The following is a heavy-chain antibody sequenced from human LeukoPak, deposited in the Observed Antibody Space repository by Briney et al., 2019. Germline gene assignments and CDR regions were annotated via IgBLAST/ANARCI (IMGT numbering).Heavy chain of an antibody. Sequence: PGGSPRLSCAASGFTFSSYSMNWVRQAPGKGLEWGSSISSSSSYIYYADSVKGRFTISRDNAKNSLYLQMNSLRAEDTAVYYCARSRWLRDPLSLFDYWGQGTLVTVSS. J-gene: IGHJ4*02. CDR2: ISSSSSYI. CDR3: ARSRWLRDPLSLFDY. D-gene: IGHD5-12*01. CDR1: GFTFSSYS. V-gene: IGHV3-21*01.